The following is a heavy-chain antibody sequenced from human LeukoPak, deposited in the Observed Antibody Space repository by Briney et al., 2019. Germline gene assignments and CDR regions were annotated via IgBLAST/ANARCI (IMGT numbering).Heavy chain of an antibody. Sequence: SETLSLTCTVSGASISNTHYWSWIRQLPGKGLEWIGNLYNIGSITYKPSLKSRVTMSIDMSKNQFSLRLTSVTAADTAVYFCATNSTGSAFDYWGQGILVTASS. CDR1: GASISNTHY. V-gene: IGHV4-59*08. J-gene: IGHJ4*02. CDR2: LYNIGSI. D-gene: IGHD2/OR15-2a*01. CDR3: ATNSTGSAFDY.